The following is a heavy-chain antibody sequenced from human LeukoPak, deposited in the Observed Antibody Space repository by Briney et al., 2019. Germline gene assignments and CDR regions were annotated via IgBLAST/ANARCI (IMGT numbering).Heavy chain of an antibody. CDR2: INSDGSST. V-gene: IGHV3-74*01. CDR1: GFTFSSYW. Sequence: GGSLRLSCAASGFTFSSYWMHWVRQAPGKGLVWVSRINSDGSSTSYADSVKGRFTISRDNAKNSLYLQMNNLRAEDTAVYYCARGDGYHGGFDYWGQGTLVTVSS. D-gene: IGHD5-24*01. CDR3: ARGDGYHGGFDY. J-gene: IGHJ4*02.